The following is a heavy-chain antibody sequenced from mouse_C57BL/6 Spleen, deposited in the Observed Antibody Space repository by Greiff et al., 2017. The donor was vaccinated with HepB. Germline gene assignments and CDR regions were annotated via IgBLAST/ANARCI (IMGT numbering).Heavy chain of an antibody. CDR2: ISDGGSYT. D-gene: IGHD1-1*01. CDR1: GFTFSSYA. Sequence: EVKLMESGGGLVKPGGSLKLSCAASGFTFSSYAMSWVRQTPETRLEWVATISDGGSYTYYPDNVKGRFTISRDNAKNNLYLQMSHLKSEDTAMYYCARSLYGSSPYYFDYWGQGTTLTVSS. V-gene: IGHV5-4*03. CDR3: ARSLYGSSPYYFDY. J-gene: IGHJ2*01.